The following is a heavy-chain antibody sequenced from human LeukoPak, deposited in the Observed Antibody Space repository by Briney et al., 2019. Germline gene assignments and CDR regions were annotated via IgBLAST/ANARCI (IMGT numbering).Heavy chain of an antibody. J-gene: IGHJ5*02. CDR3: ARVRGYGSRRGWFDP. Sequence: PGGSLRLSCAASGFTFSSYWMSWVRQAPGKGLEWVANIKQDGSEKYYVDSVKGRFTISRDNAKNSLYLQMNSLRAEDTAVYYCARVRGYGSRRGWFDPWGQGTLVTVSS. CDR1: GFTFSSYW. V-gene: IGHV3-7*01. CDR2: IKQDGSEK. D-gene: IGHD3-10*01.